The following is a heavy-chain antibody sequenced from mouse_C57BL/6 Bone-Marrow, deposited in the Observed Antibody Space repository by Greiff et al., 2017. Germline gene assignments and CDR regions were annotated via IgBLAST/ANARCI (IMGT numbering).Heavy chain of an antibody. Sequence: EVQLQQSGPELVKPGASVKMSCKASGYTFTDYNMHWVKQSHGKSLEWIGYINPNNGGTSYNQKFKGKATLTVNKSSSTAYMELLSLTSEASAVYYCDLYDYDVLFDYRGQGTTLTVSS. D-gene: IGHD2-4*01. V-gene: IGHV1-22*01. J-gene: IGHJ2*01. CDR2: INPNNGGT. CDR1: GYTFTDYN. CDR3: DLYDYDVLFDY.